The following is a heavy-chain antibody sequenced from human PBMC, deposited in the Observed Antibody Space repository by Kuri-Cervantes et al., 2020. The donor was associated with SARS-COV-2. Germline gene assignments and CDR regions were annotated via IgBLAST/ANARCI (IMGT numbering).Heavy chain of an antibody. V-gene: IGHV1-69*06. CDR1: GYTFTRYY. CDR2: IIPIFGTA. D-gene: IGHD3-22*01. CDR3: ARGEGSGYLYTSEYFQH. J-gene: IGHJ1*01. Sequence: SVKVSCKAYGYTFTRYYLHFVRQAPGQGLEWMGGIIPIFGTANYAQKFQGRVTITADKSTSTAYMELSSLRSEDTAVYYCARGEGSGYLYTSEYFQHWGQGTLVTVSS.